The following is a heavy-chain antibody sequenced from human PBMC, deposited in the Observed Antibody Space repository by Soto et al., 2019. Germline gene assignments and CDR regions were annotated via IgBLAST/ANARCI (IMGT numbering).Heavy chain of an antibody. D-gene: IGHD3-22*01. CDR1: GGLFSSYP. CDR2: IIPVFQTA. CDR3: ASGGSGYTWFNES. Sequence: QEQLVQSGAEVKKPGSSVKVSCKASGGLFSSYPISWVRQVPGQGLEWMGGIIPVFQTAYYTQRFQGRVTTTADETTNTAYMELSSLRSQDMAIYYCASGGSGYTWFNESWGQGTQVTVSS. J-gene: IGHJ5*02. V-gene: IGHV1-69*01.